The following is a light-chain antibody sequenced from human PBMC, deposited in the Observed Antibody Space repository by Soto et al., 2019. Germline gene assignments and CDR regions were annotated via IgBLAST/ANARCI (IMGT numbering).Light chain of an antibody. CDR3: LLSYSGAMV. CDR1: TGAVTSGHY. J-gene: IGLJ2*01. Sequence: QAVVTQEPSLTVSPGGTVTLTCGSSTGAVTSGHYPYWFQQKPGQAPRTLIYDTSNKHSWTPARFSGSLLGGKAALTLSGAXXXXXXEYYCLLSYSGAMVFGGGTKVTVL. CDR2: DTS. V-gene: IGLV7-46*01.